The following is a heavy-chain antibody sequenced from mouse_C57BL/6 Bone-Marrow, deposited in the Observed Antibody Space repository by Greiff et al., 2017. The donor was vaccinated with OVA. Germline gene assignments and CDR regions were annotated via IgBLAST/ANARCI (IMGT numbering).Heavy chain of an antibody. D-gene: IGHD3-3*01. V-gene: IGHV7-3*01. Sequence: DVHLVESGGGLVQPGDSLSLSCAASGFTFTNYYMSWVRQPPGKALEWLAFIRNKPNGSTTEYSASVKGRFTISRDNSQSILYLQMNALRAEDSATYYCARYKGRGAVDYFDYGGQGTALTVSS. CDR2: IRNKPNGSTT. J-gene: IGHJ2*01. CDR3: ARYKGRGAVDYFDY. CDR1: GFTFTNYY.